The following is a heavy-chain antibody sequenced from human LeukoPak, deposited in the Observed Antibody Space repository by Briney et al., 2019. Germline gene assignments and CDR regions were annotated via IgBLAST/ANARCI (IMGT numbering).Heavy chain of an antibody. J-gene: IGHJ5*02. CDR3: ARASNPWLQLT. CDR2: IKQDGSEK. D-gene: IGHD5-24*01. CDR1: GFTFSNYW. V-gene: IGHV3-7*05. Sequence: PGGSLRLSCAASGFTFSNYWMIGVRQAPGKGLEWVGNIKQDGSEKRYADSVRGRFTISRDNAQTSLYLQMNSLRAEDTAVYYCARASNPWLQLTWGQGTLVTVSS.